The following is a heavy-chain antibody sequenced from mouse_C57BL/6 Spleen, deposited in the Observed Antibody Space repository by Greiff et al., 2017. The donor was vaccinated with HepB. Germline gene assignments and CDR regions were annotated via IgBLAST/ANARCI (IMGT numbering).Heavy chain of an antibody. V-gene: IGHV3-6*01. CDR2: ISYDGSN. J-gene: IGHJ4*01. CDR3: ARDGNYEGSAMDY. Sequence: ESGPGLVKPSQSLSLTCSVPGYSITSGYYWNWIRQFPGNKLEWMGYISYDGSNNYNPSLKNRISITRDTSKNQFFLKLNSVTTEDTATYYCARDGNYEGSAMDYWGQGTSVTVSS. CDR1: GYSITSGYY. D-gene: IGHD2-1*01.